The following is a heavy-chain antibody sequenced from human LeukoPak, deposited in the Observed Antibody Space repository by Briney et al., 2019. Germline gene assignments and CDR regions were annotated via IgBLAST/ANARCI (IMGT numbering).Heavy chain of an antibody. CDR3: ATHSGYRSSDY. D-gene: IGHD5-12*01. V-gene: IGHV1-8*01. Sequence: ASVKVSCKASGYTFTSYDINWVRQAAGQGLEWMGWINPNSGNTGYAQKFQGRVTMPRNTSISTAYMELSSLRSEDTAVYYCATHSGYRSSDYWGQGTLVTVSS. CDR1: GYTFTSYD. CDR2: INPNSGNT. J-gene: IGHJ4*02.